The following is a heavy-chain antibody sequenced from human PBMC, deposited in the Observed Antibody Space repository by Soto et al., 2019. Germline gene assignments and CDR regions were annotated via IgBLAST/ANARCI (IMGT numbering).Heavy chain of an antibody. CDR2: INPNSGGT. CDR3: ARALRRYSSGWYYYYYGMDV. D-gene: IGHD6-19*01. J-gene: IGHJ6*02. Sequence: GASVKVSCKASGYTFSSYYMHWVRQAPGQGLEWMGWINPNSGGTNYAQKFQGWVTMTRDTSISTAYMELSRLRSDDTAVYYCARALRRYSSGWYYYYYGMDVWGQGTTVTVSS. CDR1: GYTFSSYY. V-gene: IGHV1-2*04.